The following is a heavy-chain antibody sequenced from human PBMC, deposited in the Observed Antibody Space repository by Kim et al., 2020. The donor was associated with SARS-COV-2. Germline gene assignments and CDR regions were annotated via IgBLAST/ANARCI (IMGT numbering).Heavy chain of an antibody. D-gene: IGHD2-2*01. J-gene: IGHJ6*02. CDR3: ARGRLGYCSSTSCYLYYYYGMDV. CDR2: SNHSGST. Sequence: SETLSLTCAVYGGSFSGYYWSWIRQPPGKGLEWVGESNHSGSTNYNPSPKSRGTISVDTSTNQFSLPLSSVTAADTAVYYCARGRLGYCSSTSCYLYYYYGMDVWGQGTTVTASS. CDR1: GGSFSGYY. V-gene: IGHV4-34*01.